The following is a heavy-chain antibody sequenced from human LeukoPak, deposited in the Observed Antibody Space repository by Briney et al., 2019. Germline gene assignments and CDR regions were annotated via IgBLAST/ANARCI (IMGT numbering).Heavy chain of an antibody. D-gene: IGHD5-12*01. CDR2: IYSGGST. J-gene: IGHJ4*02. CDR1: GFTVSSNY. Sequence: PGGSLRLSCAASGFTVSSNYMSWVRQGPGKGLEWVSVIYSGGSTYYADSVKGRFTISRDNSKNTLYLQMNSRRAGDTAVYYCARDPILSGYDFWGQGTLVTVSS. V-gene: IGHV3-53*01. CDR3: ARDPILSGYDF.